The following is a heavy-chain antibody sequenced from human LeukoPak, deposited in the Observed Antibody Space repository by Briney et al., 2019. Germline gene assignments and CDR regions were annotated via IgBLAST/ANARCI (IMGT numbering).Heavy chain of an antibody. V-gene: IGHV3-21*01. D-gene: IGHD1/OR15-1a*01. CDR2: ISSSSSYI. CDR1: GFTVSSNY. J-gene: IGHJ4*02. Sequence: GGSLRLSCAASGFTVSSNYMNWVRQAPGKGLEWVASISSSSSYIYFANSVRGRFSISRDNAKNSLYLQMNSLRAEDTAVYYCAKDSPSRTATTEVPVDYWGQGTLVTVSS. CDR3: AKDSPSRTATTEVPVDY.